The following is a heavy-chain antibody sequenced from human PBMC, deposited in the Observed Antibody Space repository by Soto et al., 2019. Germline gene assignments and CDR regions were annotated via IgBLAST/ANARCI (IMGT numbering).Heavy chain of an antibody. CDR2: IDFNGAT. D-gene: IGHD2-15*01. CDR3: AKELVGATRLRHTDSQY. CDR1: GDSISSNDYY. Sequence: SETLSLTCAVSGDSISSNDYYWGWIRQPPGEGLEWIGNIDFNGATYYNSSLKSRLTISKDTSKNQFSLTLTSVTAADTAVYYCAKELVGATRLRHTDSQYWGRGIRVTVAT. V-gene: IGHV4-39*07. J-gene: IGHJ4*02.